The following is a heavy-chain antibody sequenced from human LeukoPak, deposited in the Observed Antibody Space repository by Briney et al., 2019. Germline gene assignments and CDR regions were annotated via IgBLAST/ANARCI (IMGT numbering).Heavy chain of an antibody. J-gene: IGHJ4*02. CDR2: IYYSGST. V-gene: IGHV4-39*01. D-gene: IGHD2-15*01. CDR3: ARQGGYCSGGSCYSVFDY. Sequence: SETLSLTCTVSGGSISSSSYNWGWIRQPPGKGLDWFGSIYYSGSTYYNPSLKSRVTISVDTSKNQFSLKLSSVTAADTAVYYCARQGGYCSGGSCYSVFDYWGQGTLVTVSS. CDR1: GGSISSSSYN.